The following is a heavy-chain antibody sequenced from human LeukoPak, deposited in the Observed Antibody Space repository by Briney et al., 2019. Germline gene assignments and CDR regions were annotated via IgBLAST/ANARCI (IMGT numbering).Heavy chain of an antibody. D-gene: IGHD5-12*01. V-gene: IGHV3-23*01. CDR1: GFTFNNYA. CDR3: ARALGIGYEANAFDI. J-gene: IGHJ3*02. CDR2: ITSSGST. Sequence: PGASLRLSCAASGFTFNNYAMNWVRQAPGKGLEWVSVITSSGSTYYADSVKGRFTISRDNSKNTLYLQMNSLRAEDTAVYYCARALGIGYEANAFDIWGQGTMVTVSS.